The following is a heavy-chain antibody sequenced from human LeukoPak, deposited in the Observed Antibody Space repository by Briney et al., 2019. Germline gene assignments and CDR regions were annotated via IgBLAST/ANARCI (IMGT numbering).Heavy chain of an antibody. CDR2: ISSSSNYI. D-gene: IGHD3-10*01. CDR1: GFTFSSYS. CDR3: ARWGITSYGMDV. Sequence: GGSLRLSCAASGFTFSSYSMNWVRQAPGKGLEWVSSISSSSNYIYYADSEKGRFTISRDNANNSLFLQMNSLRAEDTAVYYCARWGITSYGMDVWGQGTTVTVSS. J-gene: IGHJ6*02. V-gene: IGHV3-21*01.